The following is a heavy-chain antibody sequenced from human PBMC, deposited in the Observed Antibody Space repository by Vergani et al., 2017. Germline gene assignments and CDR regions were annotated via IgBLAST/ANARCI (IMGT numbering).Heavy chain of an antibody. CDR1: GYPFTGYY. V-gene: IGHV1-2*02. J-gene: IGHJ5*02. Sequence: QVQLVQSGAEVKKPGASVNVSCKASGYPFTGYYMHWVRQPPGQGLEWVGWINPNSGGTNYAQQFQGRVTMTRDTSISTAYMELNRLRTDDTAVYYCARGGTVYATKDWFDPWGQGTLVTVSS. CDR2: INPNSGGT. D-gene: IGHD2-8*01. CDR3: ARGGTVYATKDWFDP.